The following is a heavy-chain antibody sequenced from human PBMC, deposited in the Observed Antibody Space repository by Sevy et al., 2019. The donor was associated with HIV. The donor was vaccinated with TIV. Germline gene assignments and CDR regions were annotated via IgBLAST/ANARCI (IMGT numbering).Heavy chain of an antibody. V-gene: IGHV1-46*01. J-gene: IGHJ4*02. CDR3: ARGGSSGWTYFDY. CDR2: INPSGGST. CDR1: GYTFSNYY. Sequence: ASVKVSCKASGYTFSNYYLHWVRQAPGQGLEWMGIINPSGGSTTYGQRFQGRVTITRDTSTSTVYMGLSSLRSEDTAVFFCARGGSSGWTYFDYWGQGTLVTVSS. D-gene: IGHD6-19*01.